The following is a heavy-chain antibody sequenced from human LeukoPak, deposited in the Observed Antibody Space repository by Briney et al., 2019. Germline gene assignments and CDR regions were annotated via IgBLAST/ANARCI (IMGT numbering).Heavy chain of an antibody. CDR3: SSTMITFGGVIAHISPFDY. V-gene: IGHV3-30*02. J-gene: IGHJ4*02. D-gene: IGHD3-16*02. CDR2: IRYDGSNK. CDR1: GFTFSSYG. Sequence: GGSLRLSCAAPGFTFSSYGMHWVRQAPGKGLEWVAFIRYDGSNKYYADSVKGRFTISRDNSKNTLYLQMNSLRAEDTAVYYCSSTMITFGGVIAHISPFDYWGQGTLVTVSS.